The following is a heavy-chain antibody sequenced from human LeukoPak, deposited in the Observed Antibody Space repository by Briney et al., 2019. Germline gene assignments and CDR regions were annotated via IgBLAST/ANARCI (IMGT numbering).Heavy chain of an antibody. V-gene: IGHV4-34*12. D-gene: IGHD3-10*01. Sequence: SETLSLTCAVYGGSFADYYWSWIRQPPGKGLEWIGQIIHSGDTNYNPSLKSRVTISVDTSKNQFSLRLNSVTAADAAVYYCARRTRVGWYFDLWGRGTPVTASS. CDR2: IIHSGDT. CDR1: GGSFADYY. CDR3: ARRTRVGWYFDL. J-gene: IGHJ2*01.